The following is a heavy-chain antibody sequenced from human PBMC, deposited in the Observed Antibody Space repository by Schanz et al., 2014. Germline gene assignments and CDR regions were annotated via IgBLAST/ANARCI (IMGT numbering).Heavy chain of an antibody. CDR2: ISHNTHYT. Sequence: QVQLVESGGGLVKPGGSLRLSCAASGFTFSDYYMSWIRQAPGKGLGWVSYISHNTHYTNYAGSVKGRFTISRDTAENSVYLQMNSLRAEDTAVYYCARDGYRNGRPFDPWGQGTRVTVSA. V-gene: IGHV3-11*06. J-gene: IGHJ5*02. D-gene: IGHD5-18*01. CDR1: GFTFSDYY. CDR3: ARDGYRNGRPFDP.